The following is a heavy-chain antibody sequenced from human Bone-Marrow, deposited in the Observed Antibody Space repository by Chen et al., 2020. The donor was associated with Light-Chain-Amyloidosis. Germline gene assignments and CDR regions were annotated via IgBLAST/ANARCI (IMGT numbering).Heavy chain of an antibody. CDR2: IYFRGDT. Sequence: QLQLQESGPGLVKTSETLSLTCTVSSCSISSDNYYWGWIRQPPGQGLEWIGSIYFRGDTYYRPSLRSRVTISVDTSKNQFSLILNSMTAADTAVYYCVRQRRGIGWLPVYWGQGTLVTVSS. V-gene: IGHV4-39*01. CDR1: SCSISSDNYY. CDR3: VRQRRGIGWLPVY. D-gene: IGHD3-9*01. J-gene: IGHJ4*02.